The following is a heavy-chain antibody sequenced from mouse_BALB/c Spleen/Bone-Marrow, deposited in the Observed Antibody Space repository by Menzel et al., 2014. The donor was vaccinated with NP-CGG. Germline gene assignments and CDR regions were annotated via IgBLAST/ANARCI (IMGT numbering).Heavy chain of an antibody. J-gene: IGHJ3*01. V-gene: IGHV1S41*01. CDR2: IAPGSGST. CDR1: GYTLTSYW. Sequence: DLVKPGASVKLSCKASGYTLTSYWINWITQRPGQGLEWIGRIAPGSGSTYYNEMFKGKATLTVDTSSSTAYIQLSSLSSEDSAVYFCAREDMGYGNNDWFAYWGQGTLVTVSA. CDR3: AREDMGYGNNDWFAY. D-gene: IGHD2-1*01.